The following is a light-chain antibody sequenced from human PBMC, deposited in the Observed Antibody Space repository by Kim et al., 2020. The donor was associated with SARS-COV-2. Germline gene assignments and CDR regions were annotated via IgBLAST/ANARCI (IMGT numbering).Light chain of an antibody. J-gene: IGLJ3*02. CDR2: GKN. CDR3: NSRDSSGNHLV. CDR1: SLRSDY. Sequence: AVGQTVRITCQGDSLRSDYASWYQQKPGQAPVLVSYGKNNRPSGIPDRFSGSSSGNTASLTITGAQAEDEADYYCNSRDSSGNHLVFGGGTQLTVL. V-gene: IGLV3-19*01.